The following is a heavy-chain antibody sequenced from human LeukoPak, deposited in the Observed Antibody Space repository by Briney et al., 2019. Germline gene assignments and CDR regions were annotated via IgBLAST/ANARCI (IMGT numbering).Heavy chain of an antibody. D-gene: IGHD1-26*01. CDR1: GFTFGDSA. Sequence: PGRSLRLSCTTSGFTFGDSAMSWVRQAPGKGLEWLGFIRSGHYGGTTEYVASVRGRFTISRDDSKSIAYLQMNSLKTEDTAVYYCTREVDTRSPYWGQGTLVTVSS. CDR2: IRSGHYGGTT. V-gene: IGHV3-49*04. J-gene: IGHJ4*02. CDR3: TREVDTRSPY.